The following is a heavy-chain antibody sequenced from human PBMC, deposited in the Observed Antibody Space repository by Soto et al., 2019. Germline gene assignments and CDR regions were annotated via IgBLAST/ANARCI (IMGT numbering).Heavy chain of an antibody. D-gene: IGHD3-10*02. CDR1: GFSLSSRGEA. J-gene: IGHJ5*02. CDR3: AHMFGQVSPFNWFDP. CDR2: IYWDDDK. V-gene: IGHV2-5*02. Sequence: QITLKESGPTLVKPTQTLTLTCTFSGFSLSSRGEAVGWIRQPPGKALEWLALIYWDDDKRYSPSLKTRLAPXKDTSRNQVVLTMTNMDPVDTATYFCAHMFGQVSPFNWFDPWGQGTLVTVSS.